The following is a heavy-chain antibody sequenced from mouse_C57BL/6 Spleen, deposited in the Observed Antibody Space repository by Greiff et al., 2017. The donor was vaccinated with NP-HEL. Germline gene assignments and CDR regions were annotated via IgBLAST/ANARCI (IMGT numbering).Heavy chain of an antibody. CDR3: ASADDYDWAWFAY. CDR1: GYTFTDYY. J-gene: IGHJ3*01. D-gene: IGHD2-4*01. Sequence: VQLQQSGAELVRPGASVKLSCKASGYTFTDYYINWVKQRPGQGLEWIARIYPGSGNTYYNEKFKGKATLTAEKSSSTAYMQLSSLTSEDSAVDFCASADDYDWAWFAYWGQGTMVTVSA. V-gene: IGHV1-76*01. CDR2: IYPGSGNT.